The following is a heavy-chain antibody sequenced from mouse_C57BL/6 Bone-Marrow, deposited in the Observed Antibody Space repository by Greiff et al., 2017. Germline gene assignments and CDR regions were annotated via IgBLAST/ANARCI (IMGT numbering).Heavy chain of an antibody. CDR2: INPGNGGT. J-gene: IGHJ4*01. V-gene: IGHV1-53*01. Sequence: QVQLQQPGTELVKPGASVKLSCKASGYTFTSYWMHWVQQRPGQGLEWIGNINPGNGGTNSNEKFKSTATLTVDKSSSTAYMQLSSLTSEDSAVYYCAVYYYGSSYYAMDYWGQGTSVTVSA. CDR1: GYTFTSYW. CDR3: AVYYYGSSYYAMDY. D-gene: IGHD1-1*01.